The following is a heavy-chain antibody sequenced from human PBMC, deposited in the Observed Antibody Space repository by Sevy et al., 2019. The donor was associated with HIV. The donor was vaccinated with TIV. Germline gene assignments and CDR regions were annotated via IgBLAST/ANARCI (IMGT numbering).Heavy chain of an antibody. CDR2: ISHSGGST. D-gene: IGHD6-13*01. CDR1: GFIFSNYA. Sequence: GGSLRLSCAASGFIFSNYAMSWVRQAPGKGLEWVSTISHSGGSTYYADSVKGRFTISRDNSKNTLYLQMNSLRAEDTDVYDGAKDEAGAPWDALDIWGQGTMVTVSS. CDR3: AKDEAGAPWDALDI. V-gene: IGHV3-23*01. J-gene: IGHJ3*02.